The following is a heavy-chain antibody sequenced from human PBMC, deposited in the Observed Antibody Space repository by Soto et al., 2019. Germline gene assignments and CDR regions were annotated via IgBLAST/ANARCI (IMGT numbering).Heavy chain of an antibody. V-gene: IGHV4-4*08. Sequence: SETLSLTCTVSGASVGIDYWSWIRQPPGRGLEWIGYVYASGSTNYNPSLSNRVTISVDTSKSQFSLKLISVTAADTAIYYCARYIRNGLYYMDAWGKGTTVTVSS. J-gene: IGHJ6*03. CDR2: VYASGST. CDR1: GASVGIDY. D-gene: IGHD3-3*01. CDR3: ARYIRNGLYYMDA.